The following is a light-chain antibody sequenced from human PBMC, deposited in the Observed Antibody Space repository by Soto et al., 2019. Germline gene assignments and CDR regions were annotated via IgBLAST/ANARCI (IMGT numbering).Light chain of an antibody. Sequence: DIQMTQSPSSLYASVGDRVTISCRASQSIGRFLNWYQQKPGKAPKLLIYASSTLQGGVPSSFSGSGSGTDFTLTISSLQPDDVATYFCQQSCRTPYTFGQGTKLHIK. CDR2: ASS. CDR3: QQSCRTPYT. V-gene: IGKV1-39*01. CDR1: QSIGRF. J-gene: IGKJ2*01.